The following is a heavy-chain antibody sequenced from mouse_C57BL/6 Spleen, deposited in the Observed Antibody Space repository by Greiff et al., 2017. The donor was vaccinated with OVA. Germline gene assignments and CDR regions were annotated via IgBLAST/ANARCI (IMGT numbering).Heavy chain of an antibody. D-gene: IGHD3-2*02. Sequence: QVQLKQPGAELVMPGASVKLSCKASGYTFTSYWMHWVKQRPGQGLEWIGEIDPSDSYTNYNQKFKGKSTLTVDKSSSTAYMQLSSLTSEDSAVYYCARGGDSSGYGNFDYWGQGTTLTVSS. J-gene: IGHJ2*01. CDR2: IDPSDSYT. CDR3: ARGGDSSGYGNFDY. CDR1: GYTFTSYW. V-gene: IGHV1-69*01.